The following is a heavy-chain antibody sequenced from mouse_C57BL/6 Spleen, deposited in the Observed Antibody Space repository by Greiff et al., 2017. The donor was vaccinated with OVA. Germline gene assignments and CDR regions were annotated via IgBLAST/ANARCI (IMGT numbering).Heavy chain of an antibody. Sequence: VQLQQPGAELVMPGASVKLSCKASGYTFTSYWMHWVKQRPGQGLEWIGEIDPSDSYTNYNQKFKGKSTLTVDKSSSTAYMQLSSLTSEDSAVYYCARRGGGTGWFAYWGQGTLVTVSA. CDR1: GYTFTSYW. D-gene: IGHD4-1*01. J-gene: IGHJ3*01. CDR2: IDPSDSYT. CDR3: ARRGGGTGWFAY. V-gene: IGHV1-69*01.